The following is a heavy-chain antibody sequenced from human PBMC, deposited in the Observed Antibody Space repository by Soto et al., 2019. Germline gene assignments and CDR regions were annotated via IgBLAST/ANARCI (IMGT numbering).Heavy chain of an antibody. D-gene: IGHD6-6*01. CDR1: GFTVSQHW. CDR2: IKEDGSDK. CDR3: VRDGGQLEDYFDD. V-gene: IGHV3-7*01. Sequence: GGSLRLSCAASGFTVSQHWMSWVRQAPGKGLEWVANIKEDGSDKYYVDSVKGRFTISRDNAKNSLYLQLSSLRCEDTAVYWCVRDGGQLEDYFDDWGQGTMVTVSS. J-gene: IGHJ4*02.